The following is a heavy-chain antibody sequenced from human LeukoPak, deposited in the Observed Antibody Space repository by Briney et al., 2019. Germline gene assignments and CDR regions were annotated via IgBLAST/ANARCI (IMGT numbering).Heavy chain of an antibody. D-gene: IGHD1-1*01. J-gene: IGHJ6*02. V-gene: IGHV6-1*01. CDR1: GGSFSSNSAA. CDR2: TYYGPKWYN. Sequence: SQTLSLTCVISGGSFSSNSAAWNWLRQSPSRGLEWLGRTYYGPKWYNDYGVSVKSRITINADTSKNQFSLQLNSVTPEDTAVYYCARGKWNHYGMDVWGQGTTVTVSS. CDR3: ARGKWNHYGMDV.